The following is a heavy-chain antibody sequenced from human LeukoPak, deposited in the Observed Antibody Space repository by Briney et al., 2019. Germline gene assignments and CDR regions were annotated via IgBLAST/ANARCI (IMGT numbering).Heavy chain of an antibody. CDR3: ARGLFPPRT. J-gene: IGHJ5*02. Sequence: SLKVPCKPYGSTETRYEIECRPQGTGQHYEWMGWMNPNSGNTGYAQKFQGRVTMTRNTSTSTAYMELSSLRSDDTAVYYCARGLFPPRTWGQGTVVSVSS. CDR2: MNPNSGNT. CDR1: GSTETRYE. V-gene: IGHV1-8*01.